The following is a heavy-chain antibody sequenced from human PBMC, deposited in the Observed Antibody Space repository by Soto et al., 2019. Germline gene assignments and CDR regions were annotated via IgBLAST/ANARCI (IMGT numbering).Heavy chain of an antibody. Sequence: ETLSLTCTVSDGSMSSYYWNWVRQPAGRGLEWIGRIYARGDTNYNPSLKSRVTMFVDRSTNEFSLRLTSVTAADTAVYYCAGIGEEVYYGMDVWGQGTTVTVS. V-gene: IGHV4-4*07. CDR1: DGSMSSYY. CDR3: AGIGEEVYYGMDV. CDR2: IYARGDT. D-gene: IGHD1-26*01. J-gene: IGHJ6*02.